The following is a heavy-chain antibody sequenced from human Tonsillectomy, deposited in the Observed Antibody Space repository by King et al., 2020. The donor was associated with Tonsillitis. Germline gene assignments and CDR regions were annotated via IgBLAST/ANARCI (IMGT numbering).Heavy chain of an antibody. J-gene: IGHJ4*02. CDR2: IRSKAYGGTT. CDR1: GFTFGDYA. Sequence: VQLVESGGGLVQPGRSLRLSCTASGFTFGDYAMSWFRQAPGKGLEWVGFIRSKAYGGTTEYAASVKGRFTISRDNSKSIAYLQMNSLKTEDTAVYYCTRVIRARGGLKEFFDYWGQGTLVTVSS. CDR3: TRVIRARGGLKEFFDY. V-gene: IGHV3-49*03. D-gene: IGHD3-16*01.